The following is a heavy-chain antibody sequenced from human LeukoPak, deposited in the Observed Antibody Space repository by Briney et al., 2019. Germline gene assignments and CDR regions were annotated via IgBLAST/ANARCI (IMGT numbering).Heavy chain of an antibody. Sequence: GGSLRLSCEASGFTFDNYVMSWVRQAPGKGLEWVSLLNGGGGGSRHYADSVKGRFTISRDNSKSTLYLQMNSLGEDDTAVYYCAKDRDLSDSSTYSVHWGQGTLVTVSS. CDR1: GFTFDNYV. CDR3: AKDRDLSDSSTYSVH. V-gene: IGHV3-23*01. CDR2: LNGGGGGSR. J-gene: IGHJ4*02. D-gene: IGHD3-22*01.